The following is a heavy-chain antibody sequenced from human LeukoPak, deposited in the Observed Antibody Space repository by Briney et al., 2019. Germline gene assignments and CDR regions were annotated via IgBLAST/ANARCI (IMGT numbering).Heavy chain of an antibody. Sequence: SVKVSCKASGGTFSSYAISWVRQAPGQGLEWMGGIIPIFGTANYAQKFQGRVTITTDESTSTAYMELSSLRSEDTAVYYRARGSMYYYDSSGYSPFDYWGQGTLVTVSS. V-gene: IGHV1-69*05. CDR1: GGTFSSYA. J-gene: IGHJ4*02. CDR3: ARGSMYYYDSSGYSPFDY. CDR2: IIPIFGTA. D-gene: IGHD3-22*01.